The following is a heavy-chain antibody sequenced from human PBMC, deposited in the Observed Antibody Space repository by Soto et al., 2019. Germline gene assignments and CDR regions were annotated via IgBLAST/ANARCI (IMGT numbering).Heavy chain of an antibody. D-gene: IGHD6-13*01. CDR3: AGEGAGPKGSSSWPDDAFDI. V-gene: IGHV4-31*03. J-gene: IGHJ3*02. Sequence: QVQLQESGPGLVKPSQTLSLTCTVSGGSISSGGYYWSWIRQHPGKGLEWIGYISYSGSTYFNPSLKSRVTISVDTSNNQFSLKLSSVTAADTAVYYCAGEGAGPKGSSSWPDDAFDIWGQGTMVTVSS. CDR2: ISYSGST. CDR1: GGSISSGGYY.